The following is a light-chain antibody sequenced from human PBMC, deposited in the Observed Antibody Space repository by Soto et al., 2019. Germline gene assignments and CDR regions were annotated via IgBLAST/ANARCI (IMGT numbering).Light chain of an antibody. Sequence: DIQMTQSPSSLSASVGDRVTITCRASQSIRSYLNWYQQKPGKAPKLLIYAASSLQSGVPSRFSGSGSGTDFILTISSLQPEDFATYYCQQSYNTPWTFGQGTKVEIK. J-gene: IGKJ1*01. CDR1: QSIRSY. V-gene: IGKV1-39*01. CDR3: QQSYNTPWT. CDR2: AAS.